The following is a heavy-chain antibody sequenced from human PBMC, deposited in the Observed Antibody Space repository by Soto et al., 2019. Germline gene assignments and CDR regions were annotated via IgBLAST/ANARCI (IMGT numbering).Heavy chain of an antibody. Sequence: PGESLKISCKVSGYNFITYWIGWVRQMPGKGLEWMGIIYPGDSDTRYSPSFQGQVTISADKSISTAYLQWTSPKASDTAMYFCARLRGTGDPLDYWGQGTLVTVSS. CDR1: GYNFITYW. V-gene: IGHV5-51*01. CDR2: IYPGDSDT. CDR3: ARLRGTGDPLDY. J-gene: IGHJ4*02. D-gene: IGHD7-27*01.